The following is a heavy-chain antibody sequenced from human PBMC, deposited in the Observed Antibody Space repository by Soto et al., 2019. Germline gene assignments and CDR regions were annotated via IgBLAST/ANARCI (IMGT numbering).Heavy chain of an antibody. D-gene: IGHD1-1*01. CDR3: ASPGVSVSGEGV. CDR1: GYSISSGYY. J-gene: IGHJ4*02. Sequence: LSLTCAVSGYSISSGYYWGWLRQPPGKGLEWISYISASGANIYYADSVQGRFTISRDNAKSSLHLHMNSLTADDTAVYYCASPGVSVSGEGVWGQGTLVTVSS. V-gene: IGHV3-11*01. CDR2: ISASGANI.